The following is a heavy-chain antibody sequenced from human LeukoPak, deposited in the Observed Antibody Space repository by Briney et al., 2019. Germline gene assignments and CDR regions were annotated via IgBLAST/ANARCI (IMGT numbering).Heavy chain of an antibody. D-gene: IGHD5-12*01. V-gene: IGHV3-23*01. J-gene: IGHJ4*02. CDR1: GFSFSGYA. CDR3: AKDRLPPRY. Sequence: PGGSLRLSCAASGFSFSGYARSSVREAPGEGLEWVSAICGSGGSTYYADSVKGRFTISRDNSENTLYLQMNSLRAEDTAVYYCAKDRLPPRYWGQGTLVTGSS. CDR2: ICGSGGST.